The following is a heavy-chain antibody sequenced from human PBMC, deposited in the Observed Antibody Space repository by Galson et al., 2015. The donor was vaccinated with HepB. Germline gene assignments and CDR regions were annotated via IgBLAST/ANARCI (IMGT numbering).Heavy chain of an antibody. D-gene: IGHD6-25*01. CDR2: VGETGATA. J-gene: IGHJ5*02. Sequence: SLRLACAASGFPFGDYPMNGVRQAPGGGLEWVAGVGETGATAYYADSVKGRFSLSRDNAEHTLYLQMNSLRVDDTAVYYCAKSGFTRGWPGGWFDPRGPGTLVTVFS. V-gene: IGHV3-23*01. CDR1: GFPFGDYP. CDR3: AKSGFTRGWPGGWFDP.